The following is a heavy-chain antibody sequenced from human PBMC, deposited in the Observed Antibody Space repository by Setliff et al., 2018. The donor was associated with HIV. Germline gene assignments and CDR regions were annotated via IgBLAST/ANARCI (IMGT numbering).Heavy chain of an antibody. V-gene: IGHV4-39*07. J-gene: IGHJ4*02. D-gene: IGHD4-17*01. CDR3: AKGAGFYGDYTFDH. Sequence: SETLSLTCTVSGGSISSGGPGYYWGWVRQPPGGGLEWIGSIFSDGATYYNPSLSSRVTISWDTSRNQFSLKVTSVTAADTAVYYCAKGAGFYGDYTFDHWGQGRQVTVSS. CDR2: IFSDGAT. CDR1: GGSISSGGPGYY.